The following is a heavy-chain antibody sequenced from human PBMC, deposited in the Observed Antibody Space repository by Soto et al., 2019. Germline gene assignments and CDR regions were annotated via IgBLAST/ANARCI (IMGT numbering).Heavy chain of an antibody. V-gene: IGHV3-30*18. CDR1: GFTFSTYG. D-gene: IGHD2-2*01. CDR2: ISYDGSNK. J-gene: IGHJ6*02. Sequence: VGSLRLSCAASGFTFSTYGMHWVRQAPGKGLEWVAVISYDGSNKYYADSVKGRFTISRDNSKNTLCLHMNSLRAEDTAVYYCAKFHCSSTSCYPNYYYYYGMDVWGQGTTVTVSS. CDR3: AKFHCSSTSCYPNYYYYYGMDV.